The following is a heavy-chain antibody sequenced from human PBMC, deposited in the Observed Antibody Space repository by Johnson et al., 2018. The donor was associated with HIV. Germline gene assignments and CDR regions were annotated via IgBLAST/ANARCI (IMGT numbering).Heavy chain of an antibody. CDR2: ISWNSGSI. V-gene: IGHV3-9*01. CDR3: ARDRTSRQGGAFDI. CDR1: GFTFYDYA. Sequence: LLVESGGGLVQPGRSLRLSCAASGFTFYDYAMHWVRQAPGKGLEWVSGISWNSGSIGYADSVKGRFTISRDNAKNSLYLQMNSLRAEDTAVYYCARDRTSRQGGAFDIWGQGTMVTVSS. J-gene: IGHJ3*02.